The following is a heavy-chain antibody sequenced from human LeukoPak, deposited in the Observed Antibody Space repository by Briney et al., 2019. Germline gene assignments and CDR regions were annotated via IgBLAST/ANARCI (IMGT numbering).Heavy chain of an antibody. J-gene: IGHJ6*02. CDR3: ARDLTRDGYNHDIRYGMDV. V-gene: IGHV1-69*04. CDR1: GGTFNSYA. CDR2: IIPIFGIA. Sequence: ASVTVSCKASGGTFNSYAISWVRQAPGQGLEWMGRIIPIFGIANYAQNFQGRVTITADKSTSTAYMELSSLRSEDTAVYYCARDLTRDGYNHDIRYGMDVWGQGTTVTVSS. D-gene: IGHD5-24*01.